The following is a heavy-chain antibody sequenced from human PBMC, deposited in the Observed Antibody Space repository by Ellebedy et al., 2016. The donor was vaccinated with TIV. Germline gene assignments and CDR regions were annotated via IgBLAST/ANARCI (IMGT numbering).Heavy chain of an antibody. CDR2: INPNSGGT. CDR1: GYTFTGYY. J-gene: IGHJ6*02. D-gene: IGHD3-22*01. Sequence: AASVKVSCKASGYTFTGYYMHWVRQAPGQGLEWMGWINPNSGGTNYAQKFQGWVTMTRDTSISTAYMELSRLRSDDTAVYYCASGKVVTHYYYYYGMDVWGQGTTVTVSS. V-gene: IGHV1-2*04. CDR3: ASGKVVTHYYYYYGMDV.